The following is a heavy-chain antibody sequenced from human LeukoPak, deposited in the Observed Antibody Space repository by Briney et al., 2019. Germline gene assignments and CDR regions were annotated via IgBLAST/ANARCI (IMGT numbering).Heavy chain of an antibody. V-gene: IGHV4-59*01. D-gene: IGHD3-22*01. J-gene: IGHJ3*02. CDR3: ARDGFSGYYHYAFDI. CDR2: IHDSGST. CDR1: GGSISTYF. Sequence: PSETLSLTCSVSGGSISTYFWSWIRQPPGKGLEWIGYIHDSGSTNYNPSLTSRVTISVDTSKNQFSLKLSSVTAADTAVYYCARDGFSGYYHYAFDIWGQGTMVTVSS.